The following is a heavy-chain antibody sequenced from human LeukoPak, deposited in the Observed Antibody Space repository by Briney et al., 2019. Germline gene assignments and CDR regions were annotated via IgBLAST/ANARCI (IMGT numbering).Heavy chain of an antibody. D-gene: IGHD3-16*01. CDR3: ARDGVGSYGFDY. J-gene: IGHJ4*02. V-gene: IGHV1-2*02. Sequence: ASVKVSCKASGYTFTGYYMHRVRQAPGQGLEWMGWINPNSGGTNYAQKFQGRVTMTRDTSISTAYMELSRLRSDDTAVYYCARDGVGSYGFDYWGQGTLVTVSS. CDR1: GYTFTGYY. CDR2: INPNSGGT.